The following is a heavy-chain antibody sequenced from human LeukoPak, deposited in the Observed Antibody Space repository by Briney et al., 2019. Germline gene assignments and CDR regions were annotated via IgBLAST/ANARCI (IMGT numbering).Heavy chain of an antibody. V-gene: IGHV3-23*01. Sequence: GGSLRLSCTASGFTFSSHVMSWVRQVPGKGLEWVSAISASGFSTFYADFVKAPFTSSRNNSKTLVSLQMNSLITEATAMYSCAKVDPATVTPGIFYYYSYMTGWGKGTTVTVSS. CDR1: GFTFSSHV. CDR2: ISASGFST. D-gene: IGHD4-17*01. CDR3: AKVDPATVTPGIFYYYSYMTG. J-gene: IGHJ6*03.